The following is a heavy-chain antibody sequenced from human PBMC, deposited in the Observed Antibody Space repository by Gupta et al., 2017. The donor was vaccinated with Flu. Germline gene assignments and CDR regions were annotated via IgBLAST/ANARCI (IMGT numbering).Heavy chain of an antibody. J-gene: IGHJ3*01. CDR2: IVVGSGVA. CDR1: AFPFTSSA. CDR3: AAARFNVADWAFDL. D-gene: IGHD2-21*01. V-gene: IGHV1-58*01. Sequence: QLQLVQSGPEVTRPGTSVRVSCKASAFPFTSSAVQWVRQARGQRLEWIGWIVVGSGVADFAQKFQDRVTITRDTSTSTAYMELISLRSEDSAVYYCAAARFNVADWAFDLWGQGTMVTVSS.